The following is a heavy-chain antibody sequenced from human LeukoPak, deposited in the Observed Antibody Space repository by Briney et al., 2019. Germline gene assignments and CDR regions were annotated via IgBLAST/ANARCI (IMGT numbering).Heavy chain of an antibody. CDR2: INPNSGGT. V-gene: IGHV1-2*02. CDR3: ARDMVRGVRTAGY. D-gene: IGHD3-10*01. J-gene: IGHJ4*02. Sequence: GASVKVSCKASGYTFTGYYMHWVRQAPGQGLEWMGWINPNSGGTNYAQKFQGRVTMTKDTSISTAYMELSRLRSDDTAVYYCARDMVRGVRTAGYWGQGTLVTVSS. CDR1: GYTFTGYY.